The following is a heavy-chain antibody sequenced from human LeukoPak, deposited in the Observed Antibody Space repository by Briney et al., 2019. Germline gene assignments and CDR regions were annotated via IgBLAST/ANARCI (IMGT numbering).Heavy chain of an antibody. Sequence: KPSETLSLTCTVSGGSISTYYWSWIRQPPGKGLEWIGYIYYTGSASYKPSLESRVTMSVDTSKNQFSLKLRSVTAAETAIYYCARSCSGGYCYGWFDPWGQGTLVTVSS. CDR3: ARSCSGGYCYGWFDP. CDR2: IYYTGSA. V-gene: IGHV4-59*08. D-gene: IGHD2-15*01. CDR1: GGSISTYY. J-gene: IGHJ5*02.